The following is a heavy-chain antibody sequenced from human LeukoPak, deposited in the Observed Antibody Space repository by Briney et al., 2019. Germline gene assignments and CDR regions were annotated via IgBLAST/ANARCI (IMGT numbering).Heavy chain of an antibody. V-gene: IGHV1-18*01. CDR2: ISAYNGNT. J-gene: IGHJ6*02. CDR1: AYTFTSSG. Sequence: ASVKVPCKASAYTFTSSGISWVRQAPGQGLEWMGWISAYNGNTNYAQKLQGRVTMTTDTSTSTAYMELRSLRSDDTAVYYCARFYSGSRRGYYYYYGMDVWGQGTTVTVSS. CDR3: ARFYSGSRRGYYYYYGMDV. D-gene: IGHD3-10*01.